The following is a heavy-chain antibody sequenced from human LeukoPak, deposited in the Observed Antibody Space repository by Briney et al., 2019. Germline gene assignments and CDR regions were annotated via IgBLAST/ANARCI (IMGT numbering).Heavy chain of an antibody. V-gene: IGHV3-30*02. CDR3: AKSARRYCSGGSCYYFDY. Sequence: PGGSLRLSCAASGFTFSSYGMHWVRQAPGKGLEWVAFIRYDGSNKYYADSVKGRFIISRDNSKNTLYLQMNSLRAEDTAVYYCAKSARRYCSGGSCYYFDYWGQGTLVTVSS. CDR1: GFTFSSYG. J-gene: IGHJ4*02. CDR2: IRYDGSNK. D-gene: IGHD2-15*01.